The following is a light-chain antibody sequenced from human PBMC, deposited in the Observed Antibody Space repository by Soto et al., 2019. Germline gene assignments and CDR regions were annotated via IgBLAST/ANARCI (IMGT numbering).Light chain of an antibody. V-gene: IGKV3-11*01. Sequence: EIVLTQSPATLSLSPGERXXLSXXASQSVSSYLAWYQQKPGQAPRLLIYDASNRATGIPARFSGSGSGTDFTLTISSLEPEDFAVYYCQQRSNWPLTFGGGTKVEIK. CDR3: QQRSNWPLT. J-gene: IGKJ4*01. CDR2: DAS. CDR1: QSVSSY.